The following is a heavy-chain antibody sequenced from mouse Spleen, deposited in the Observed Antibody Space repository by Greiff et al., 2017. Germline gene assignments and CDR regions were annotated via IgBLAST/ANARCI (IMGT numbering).Heavy chain of an antibody. CDR1: GYAFSSSW. CDR2: IYPGDGDT. D-gene: IGHD1-1*01. J-gene: IGHJ2*01. Sequence: QVQLKQSGPELVKPGASVKISCKASGYAFSSSWMNWVKQRPGKGLEWIGRIYPGDGDTNYNGKFKGKATLTADKSSSTAYMQLSSLTSEDSAVYFCARDYYGSSQGGNYFDYWGQGTTLTVSS. V-gene: IGHV1-82*01. CDR3: ARDYYGSSQGGNYFDY.